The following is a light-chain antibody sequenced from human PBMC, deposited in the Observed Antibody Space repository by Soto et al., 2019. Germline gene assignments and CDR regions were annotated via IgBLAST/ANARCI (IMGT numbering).Light chain of an antibody. J-gene: IGKJ1*01. CDR1: QTISRS. V-gene: IGKV1-5*01. Sequence: DIQMTQSPSTLSASVGDRVTITCRASQTISRSLAWYQHQPGKAPKLLIYDASTLESGVPSRFSGIGSGTEFRLSISRLQPDDFATYYCQQCYKGWTFGQGTKVDIK. CDR2: DAS. CDR3: QQCYKGWT.